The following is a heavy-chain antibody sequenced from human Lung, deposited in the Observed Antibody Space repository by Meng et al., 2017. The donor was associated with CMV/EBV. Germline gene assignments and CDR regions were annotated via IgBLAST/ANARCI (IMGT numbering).Heavy chain of an antibody. V-gene: IGHV3-7*01. CDR1: GFTFTNYW. J-gene: IGHJ4*02. CDR3: AREYWGPDY. D-gene: IGHD7-27*01. CDR2: INEAGSVK. Sequence: ETLSLTCAASGFTFTNYWMTWVRQAPGKGLEWVGNINEAGSVKHYVDSVKGRFTMSRDNAKNSVYLQMNGLRADDTAVYFCAREYWGPDYWGQGTLVTVSS.